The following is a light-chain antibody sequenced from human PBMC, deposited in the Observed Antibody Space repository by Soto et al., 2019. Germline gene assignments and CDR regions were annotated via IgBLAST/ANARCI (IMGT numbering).Light chain of an antibody. V-gene: IGLV2-14*01. J-gene: IGLJ1*01. CDR2: EVT. Sequence: QSVLAQPASVSGSPGQSITISCTGTSSDVGAYDAVSWYQQHPGKAPQVIIYEVTIRPSGVSNRFSGSKSGNTASLTISGLQAEDEADYYCSSYTTSAPYVFGSGTKLTVL. CDR3: SSYTTSAPYV. CDR1: SSDVGAYDA.